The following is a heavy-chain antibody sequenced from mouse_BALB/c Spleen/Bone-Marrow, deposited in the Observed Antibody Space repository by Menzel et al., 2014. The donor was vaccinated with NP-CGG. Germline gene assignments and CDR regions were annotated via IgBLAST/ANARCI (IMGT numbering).Heavy chain of an antibody. V-gene: IGHV1-18*01. CDR1: GYSFTGYT. Sequence: VQLKQSGPELVKPGASMKISCKASGYSFTGYTMNWVKQSHGKNLEWIGLINPYNGGTSCNQKFKGKATLTVDKSSSTAYMELLSLTSEDSAVYYCAREVIYYDYAGFAYWGQGTLVTVSA. J-gene: IGHJ3*01. CDR2: INPYNGGT. D-gene: IGHD2-4*01. CDR3: AREVIYYDYAGFAY.